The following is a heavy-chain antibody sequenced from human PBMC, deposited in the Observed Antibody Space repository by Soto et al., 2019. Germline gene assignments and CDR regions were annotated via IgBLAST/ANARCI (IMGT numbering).Heavy chain of an antibody. D-gene: IGHD4-17*01. CDR2: IRSKANSYAT. Sequence: PGGSLRLSCAASGFTFSGSAMHWVRQASGKGLEWVGRIRSKANSYATAYAASVKGRFTISRDDSKNTAYLQMNSLKTEDTAVYYCTRPDDYGDYYYGMDVWGQGTTVTVSS. CDR3: TRPDDYGDYYYGMDV. CDR1: GFTFSGSA. V-gene: IGHV3-73*01. J-gene: IGHJ6*02.